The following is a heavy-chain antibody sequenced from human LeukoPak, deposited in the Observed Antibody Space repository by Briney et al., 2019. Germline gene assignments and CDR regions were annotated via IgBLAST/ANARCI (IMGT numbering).Heavy chain of an antibody. J-gene: IGHJ4*02. CDR3: AREDSGYDLSY. CDR2: INPSGGST. Sequence: ASVRVSCKASGYTFTSYYMHWVRQAPGQGLEWMGIINPSGGSTSYAQKFQGRVTMTRDMSTSTVYMELSSLRSEDTAVYYCAREDSGYDLSYWGQGTLVTVSS. V-gene: IGHV1-46*01. D-gene: IGHD5-12*01. CDR1: GYTFTSYY.